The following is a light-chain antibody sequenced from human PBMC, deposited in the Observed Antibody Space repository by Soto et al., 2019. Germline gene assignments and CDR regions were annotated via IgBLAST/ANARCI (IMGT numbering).Light chain of an antibody. CDR1: SSNIGAGYD. CDR3: LSYDSSRSGYVV. Sequence: QSVLTQPPSVSGAPGQRVTISCTGSSSNIGAGYDVHWYQQLPGTAPKLLIYGNSNRPSGVPDRFSGSKSGTSASLAITGLQAEDEADYYCLSYDSSRSGYVVFGGGTKLTVL. V-gene: IGLV1-40*01. CDR2: GNS. J-gene: IGLJ2*01.